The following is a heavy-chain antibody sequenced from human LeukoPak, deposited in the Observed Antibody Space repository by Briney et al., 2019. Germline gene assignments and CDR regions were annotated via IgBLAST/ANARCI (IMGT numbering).Heavy chain of an antibody. J-gene: IGHJ4*02. CDR3: ARHVAPDMDYFDY. V-gene: IGHV4-59*08. CDR1: GDSISGYY. CDR2: IRYTGST. D-gene: IGHD2-15*01. Sequence: PSETLSLTCTVSGDSISGYYWTWIRQSPGKRPGWLAYIRYTGSTNYNPPLKSRLTLSVDTSKSQFSLTLTSVTAADTAVYYCARHVAPDMDYFDYWGPGILVTVSP.